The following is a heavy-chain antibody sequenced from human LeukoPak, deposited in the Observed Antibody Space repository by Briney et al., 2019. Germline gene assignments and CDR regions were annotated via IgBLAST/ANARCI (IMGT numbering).Heavy chain of an antibody. CDR3: ANADTEDFFDS. D-gene: IGHD2-8*01. Sequence: SETLSHTCAVSGSSLSSDYYWGWVRQPPGKGLEWVGGIYHDETTYYNPSLKSRVTISLVTSKKQFSLMLASVTAADTAIYYCANADTEDFFDSWGQGVLVTVSS. CDR2: IYHDETT. CDR1: GSSLSSDYY. J-gene: IGHJ4*02. V-gene: IGHV4-38-2*01.